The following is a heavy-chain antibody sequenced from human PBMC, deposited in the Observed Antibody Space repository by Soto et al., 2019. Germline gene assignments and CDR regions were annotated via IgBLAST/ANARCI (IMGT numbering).Heavy chain of an antibody. CDR1: GGSFSGYY. D-gene: IGHD3-10*01. CDR2: IGHSGST. V-gene: IGHV4-34*01. Sequence: QVQLQQWGAGLLKPSETLSLTCALYGGSFSGYYWSWIRQPPGKGLEWIGDIGHSGSTNYNPSLKSRVTISLDTSKAQFSLRLSAVTAADTAVYYCARGPYGSGIRSPYYNYYMDVWGKGTTVTVSS. J-gene: IGHJ6*03. CDR3: ARGPYGSGIRSPYYNYYMDV.